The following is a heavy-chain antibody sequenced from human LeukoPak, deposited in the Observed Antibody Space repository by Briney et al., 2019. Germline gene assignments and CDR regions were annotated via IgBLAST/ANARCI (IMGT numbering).Heavy chain of an antibody. J-gene: IGHJ6*03. CDR2: IKSKTDGGTT. CDR1: GFTFSNAW. Sequence: GGSLRLSCAASGFTFSNAWMSWVRQAPGKGLEWVGRIKSKTDGGTTDYAAPVKGRFTISRDDSKNTLYLQMNSLKTEDTAVYYCTTVTSGIAAHYYYYYYMDVWGKGTTVTVSS. D-gene: IGHD6-13*01. V-gene: IGHV3-15*01. CDR3: TTVTSGIAAHYYYYYYMDV.